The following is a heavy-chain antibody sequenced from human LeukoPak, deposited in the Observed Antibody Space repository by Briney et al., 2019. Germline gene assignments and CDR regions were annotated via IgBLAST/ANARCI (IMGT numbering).Heavy chain of an antibody. CDR3: ASAETNPRDTSGWYGNYFDY. CDR1: GGSISSYY. V-gene: IGHV4-4*07. Sequence: SETLSLTCTVSGGSISSYYWSWIRQPAGKGLEWIGRIYTSGSTNYNPSLKSRVTMSLDTSKNQFSLKPSSVTAADTAVYDCASAETNPRDTSGWYGNYFDYWGQGTLVTVSS. CDR2: IYTSGST. D-gene: IGHD6-19*01. J-gene: IGHJ4*02.